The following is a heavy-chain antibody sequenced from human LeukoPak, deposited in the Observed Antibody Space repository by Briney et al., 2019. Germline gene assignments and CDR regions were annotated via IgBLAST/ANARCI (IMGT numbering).Heavy chain of an antibody. Sequence: GGSLRLSCAASGFTFSSYGMHWVRQAPGKGLEWVAFIRNDGSNKYYADSVKGRFTISRDNSKNTLYRQMNSLRAEDTAVYYCAKDSAYAYYGSGSYWDYWGQGTLVTVSS. CDR2: IRNDGSNK. D-gene: IGHD3-10*01. J-gene: IGHJ4*02. V-gene: IGHV3-30*02. CDR1: GFTFSSYG. CDR3: AKDSAYAYYGSGSYWDY.